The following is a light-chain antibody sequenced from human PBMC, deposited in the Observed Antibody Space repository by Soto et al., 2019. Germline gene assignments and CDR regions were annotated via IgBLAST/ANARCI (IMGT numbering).Light chain of an antibody. V-gene: IGKV1-5*01. Sequence: DVQMTQSPSTLSASVGDSVTITCRASQSIAASLAWYQLKPGEAPKLLIYDVSNLESGVPSRFSGSGSGTEFSLTIRSLHPDDFATYYCQQYDYSRTFGQGTKVESK. CDR3: QQYDYSRT. J-gene: IGKJ1*01. CDR2: DVS. CDR1: QSIAAS.